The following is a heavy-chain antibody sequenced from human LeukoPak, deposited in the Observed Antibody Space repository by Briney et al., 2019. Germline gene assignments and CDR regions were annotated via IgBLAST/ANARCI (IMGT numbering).Heavy chain of an antibody. CDR3: ARRAYSGSGSSDY. V-gene: IGHV5-51*01. Sequence: KHGESLKISCYDSGYNFANFWIGWVRQMPGKGLEWMGIIHPTDSQTLYSPSFQSQVTISVDRSINTAYLQWSSLKASDTAMYYCARRAYSGSGSSDYWGQGTLVTVSS. D-gene: IGHD3-10*01. J-gene: IGHJ4*02. CDR1: GYNFANFW. CDR2: IHPTDSQT.